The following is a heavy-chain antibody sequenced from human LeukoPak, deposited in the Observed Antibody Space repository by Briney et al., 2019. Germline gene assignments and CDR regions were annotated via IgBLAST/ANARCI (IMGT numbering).Heavy chain of an antibody. D-gene: IGHD3-10*01. CDR3: AGASGRDKTGGFDY. V-gene: IGHV3-30*03. CDR1: GFTFNSYG. J-gene: IGHJ4*02. Sequence: PGGSLRLSCAASGFTFNSYGMLWVRQAPGRGLEWVTVISYDGNHQYYADSVKGRFTISRDNSKNTVYLQMNGLRVEDTAIYYCAGASGRDKTGGFDYWGQGTLVAVS. CDR2: ISYDGNHQ.